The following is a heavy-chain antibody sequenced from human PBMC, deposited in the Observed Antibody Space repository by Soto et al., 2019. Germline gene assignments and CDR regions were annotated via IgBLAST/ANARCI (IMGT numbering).Heavy chain of an antibody. Sequence: QVQLQESGPGLVKPSETLSLTCTVSGGSISSYYWSWIRQPPGKGLEWIGYIYYSGSTTYNPSLKSRVTISVDTSKNLFSLKLSSVTAADTAVYYCARHHDYWGQGTLVTVSS. CDR2: IYYSGST. V-gene: IGHV4-59*08. CDR3: ARHHDY. CDR1: GGSISSYY. J-gene: IGHJ4*02.